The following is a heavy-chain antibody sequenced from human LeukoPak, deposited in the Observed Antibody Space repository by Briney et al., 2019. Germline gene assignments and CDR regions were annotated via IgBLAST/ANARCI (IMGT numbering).Heavy chain of an antibody. Sequence: KPGGSLRLSCAASGFTFSTYSMSWVRQAPGKGLEWVSSISSNSRYIYYADSMRGRFTISRDNAKNSLYLQMNSLRAEDTAVYYCAELGITMIGGVWGKGTTVTISS. J-gene: IGHJ6*04. CDR2: ISSNSRYI. D-gene: IGHD3-10*02. CDR1: GFTFSTYS. CDR3: AELGITMIGGV. V-gene: IGHV3-21*06.